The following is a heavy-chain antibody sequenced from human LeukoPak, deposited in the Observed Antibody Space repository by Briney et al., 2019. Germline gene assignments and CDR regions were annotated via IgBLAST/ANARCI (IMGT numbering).Heavy chain of an antibody. J-gene: IGHJ4*02. CDR2: ISGSGGST. V-gene: IGHV3-23*01. CDR3: AKGGMTGEDFYTAHYYDSSGYWFNYEG. CDR1: GFTFSTYS. Sequence: TGGSLRLSCAASGFTFSTYSMNWVRQAPGKGLEWVSAISGSGGSTYYADSVKGRFTISRDNSKNTLYLQMNSLRAEDTAVYYCAKGGMTGEDFYTAHYYDSSGYWFNYEGWGQGTLVTVSS. D-gene: IGHD3-22*01.